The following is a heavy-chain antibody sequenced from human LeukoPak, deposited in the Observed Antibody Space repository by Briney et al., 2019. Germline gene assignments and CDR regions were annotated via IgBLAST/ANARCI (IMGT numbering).Heavy chain of an antibody. CDR2: IYTSGST. CDR1: GGSISSYY. CDR3: ARDGPTYYYGSGSPRWFDP. Sequence: PSETLSLTCTVSGGSISSYYWSWIRQPVGKGLEWIGRIYTSGSTNYNPSLKSRVTMSVDTSKNQFSLKLSSVTAADTAVYYCARDGPTYYYGSGSPRWFDPWGQGTLVTVSS. D-gene: IGHD3-10*01. J-gene: IGHJ5*02. V-gene: IGHV4-4*07.